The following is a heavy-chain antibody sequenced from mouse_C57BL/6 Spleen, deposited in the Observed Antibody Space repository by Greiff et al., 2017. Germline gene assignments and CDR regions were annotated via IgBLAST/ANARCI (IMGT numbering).Heavy chain of an antibody. J-gene: IGHJ4*01. CDR1: GYTFTDYN. Sequence: EVQLRQSGPELVKPGASVKMSCKASGYTFTDYNMHWVKQSPGKSLEWIGYINPNNGGTSYNQKFKGKATLTVNKSSSTAYMELRSLTSEDSAVYYCANYYGSSYAMDYWGQGTSVTVSS. CDR3: ANYYGSSYAMDY. V-gene: IGHV1-22*01. D-gene: IGHD1-1*01. CDR2: INPNNGGT.